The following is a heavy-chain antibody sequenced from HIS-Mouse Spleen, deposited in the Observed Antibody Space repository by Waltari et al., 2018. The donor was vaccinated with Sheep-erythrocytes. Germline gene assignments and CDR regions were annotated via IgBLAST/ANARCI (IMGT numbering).Heavy chain of an antibody. CDR3: ASGTLDCTNGVCYFPDAFDI. CDR1: GYSFTSYW. D-gene: IGHD2-8*01. V-gene: IGHV5-51*03. Sequence: EVQLVQSGAEVKKPGESLKISCKGSGYSFTSYWIGWVRQIPGKGLEGMWIIYPGDSDTRYSPSFQGQVTISADKSISTAYLQWSSLKASDTAMYYCASGTLDCTNGVCYFPDAFDIWGQGTMVTVSS. CDR2: IYPGDSDT. J-gene: IGHJ3*02.